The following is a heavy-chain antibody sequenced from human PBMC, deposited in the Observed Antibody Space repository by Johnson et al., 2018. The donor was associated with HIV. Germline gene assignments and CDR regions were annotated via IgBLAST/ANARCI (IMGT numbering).Heavy chain of an antibody. Sequence: QVQLVESGGGLIQAGRSLRLSCAASGFTFSNYAIHWVRQPPGKGLEWVAVISYDGNNKYYADSVKGRFTISRDNAKKSLYLQMNSLRAEDTAVYYCVTLSCTIREDAFDIWGQGTMVTVSS. CDR1: GFTFSNYA. J-gene: IGHJ3*02. V-gene: IGHV3-30-3*01. D-gene: IGHD2-2*01. CDR3: VTLSCTIREDAFDI. CDR2: ISYDGNNK.